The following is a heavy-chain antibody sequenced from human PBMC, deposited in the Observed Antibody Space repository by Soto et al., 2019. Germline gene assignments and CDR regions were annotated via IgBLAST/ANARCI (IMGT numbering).Heavy chain of an antibody. Sequence: PSETLSLTCTVSGGSISSYYWSWIRQPPGKGLEWIGYIYYSGSTNYNPSLKSRVTISVDTSKNQFSLKLSSVTAADTALYYCGRDIEHWFDPWGQGTLVTVSS. CDR1: GGSISSYY. CDR2: IYYSGST. V-gene: IGHV4-59*01. J-gene: IGHJ5*02. CDR3: GRDIEHWFDP.